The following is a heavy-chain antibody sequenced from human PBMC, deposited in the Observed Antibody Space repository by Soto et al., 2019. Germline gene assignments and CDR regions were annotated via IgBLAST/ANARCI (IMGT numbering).Heavy chain of an antibody. Sequence: ASVKVSCKVSGYTLTELSMHWVRQAPXKGLEWMGGFDPEDGETIYAQKFQGRVTMTEDTSTDTAYMELSSLRSEDTAGYYCATDRPLTTGTTDYYYGMDVGGQGTTVTVSS. J-gene: IGHJ6*02. CDR2: FDPEDGET. CDR1: GYTLTELS. CDR3: ATDRPLTTGTTDYYYGMDV. V-gene: IGHV1-24*01. D-gene: IGHD1-1*01.